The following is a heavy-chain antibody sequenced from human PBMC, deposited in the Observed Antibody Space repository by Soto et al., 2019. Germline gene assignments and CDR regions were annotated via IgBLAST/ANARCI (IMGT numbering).Heavy chain of an antibody. J-gene: IGHJ5*02. CDR2: IYYRGST. Sequence: QVQLQESGPGLVKPSQTLSLTCTVSGGSIRSGGYYWSWIRQHPGKGLEWIGSIYYRGSTYYHPSLKSRVTITIHTSKNQYSLELSSATAADTAVYYCARVGGINWFDPWGQGTLVTVSS. CDR3: ARVGGINWFDP. V-gene: IGHV4-31*03. D-gene: IGHD3-16*01. CDR1: GGSIRSGGYY.